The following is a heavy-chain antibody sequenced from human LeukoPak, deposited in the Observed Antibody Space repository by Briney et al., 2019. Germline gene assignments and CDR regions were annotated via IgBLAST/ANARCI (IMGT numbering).Heavy chain of an antibody. CDR3: ARLAEIHLWFGELDY. D-gene: IGHD3-10*01. Sequence: PGGSLRLSCAASGFTFSSYSMNWVRQAPGKGLEWVSSISSSSSYIYYADSVKGRFTISRDNAKNSLYLQMNSLRAEDTAVYYCARLAEIHLWFGELDYWGQGTLVTVSS. V-gene: IGHV3-21*01. CDR1: GFTFSSYS. J-gene: IGHJ4*02. CDR2: ISSSSSYI.